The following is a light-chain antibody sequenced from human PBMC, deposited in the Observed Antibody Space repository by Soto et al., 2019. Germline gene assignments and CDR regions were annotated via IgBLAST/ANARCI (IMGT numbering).Light chain of an antibody. V-gene: IGLV2-14*01. CDR1: SSDVGGYNY. CDR2: DVT. CDR3: SSYTSSSTYV. J-gene: IGLJ1*01. Sequence: QSVLTQPASVSGSPGQSITISCTGNSSDVGGYNYVSWYQQHPGKVPKLMIYDVTNRPSGISNRFSASKSGNTASLTISGLQAEDEADYYCSSYTSSSTYVFGTGTKVTVL.